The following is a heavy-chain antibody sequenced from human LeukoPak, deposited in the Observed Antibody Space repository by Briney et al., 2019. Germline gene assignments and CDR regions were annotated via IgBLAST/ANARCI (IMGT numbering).Heavy chain of an antibody. CDR1: GFTFSSYA. D-gene: IGHD5-18*01. V-gene: IGHV3-64D*06. Sequence: GGSLRLSCSASGFTFSSYAMHWVRQAPGKGLEYVSAISSNGGSTNYADSVKGRFTISRDNSKNALYLQMSSLRAEDTAVYYCVKDSQLWLFGWFDPWGQGTLVTVSS. CDR3: VKDSQLWLFGWFDP. J-gene: IGHJ5*02. CDR2: ISSNGGST.